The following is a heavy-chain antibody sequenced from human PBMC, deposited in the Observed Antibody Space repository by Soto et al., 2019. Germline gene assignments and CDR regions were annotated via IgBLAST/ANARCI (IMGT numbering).Heavy chain of an antibody. V-gene: IGHV3-30-3*01. CDR1: GFTFSSYA. Sequence: PGGSLRLSCAASGFTFSSYAMHWVRQAPGKGLEWVAVISYDGSNKYYADSVKGRFTISRDNSKNTLYLQMNSLRAEDTAVYYCASSDSDIYPGDWFDPWGQGTLVTVSS. D-gene: IGHD5-12*01. CDR3: ASSDSDIYPGDWFDP. J-gene: IGHJ5*02. CDR2: ISYDGSNK.